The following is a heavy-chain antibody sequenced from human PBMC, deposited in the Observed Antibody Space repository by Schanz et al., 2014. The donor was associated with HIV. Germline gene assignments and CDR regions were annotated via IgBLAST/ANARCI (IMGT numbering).Heavy chain of an antibody. J-gene: IGHJ6*02. V-gene: IGHV3-23*01. CDR2: ISGSGGHT. Sequence: EVQLLESGGGLAQPGGSLRLSCAASGFTFSSYAMIWVRQAPGKGLEWVSTISGSGGHTYYADSVKGRFTISRDNAKNSLYLQMNSLRAEDTAVYYCARDRGLMSYGMDVWGQGTTVTVSS. D-gene: IGHD2-8*01. CDR1: GFTFSSYA. CDR3: ARDRGLMSYGMDV.